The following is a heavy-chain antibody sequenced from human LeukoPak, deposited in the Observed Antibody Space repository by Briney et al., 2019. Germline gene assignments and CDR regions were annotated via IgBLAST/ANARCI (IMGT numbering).Heavy chain of an antibody. CDR1: GAPISSGDYY. CDR3: AKSSAYGRNWFDP. V-gene: IGHV4-30-4*01. D-gene: IGHD5-12*01. Sequence: SQTLSLTCTVSGAPISSGDYYWSWIRQPPGKGLEWIGYIYSTGGTYYNPSLKSRVTISVDTSKNQFSLKLNSVTAPDTAVYSCAKSSAYGRNWFDPWGQGTLVTVSS. CDR2: IYSTGGT. J-gene: IGHJ5*02.